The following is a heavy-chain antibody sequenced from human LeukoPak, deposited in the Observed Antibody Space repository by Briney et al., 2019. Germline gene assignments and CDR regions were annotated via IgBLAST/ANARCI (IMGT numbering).Heavy chain of an antibody. CDR3: ARNLLTTVTPGSI. J-gene: IGHJ3*02. V-gene: IGHV4-34*01. CDR2: INHSGST. Sequence: SETLSLTCAVYGGSFSGYYWSWIRQPPGKGLEWIGEINHSGSTNYNPSLKSRVTISVDTSKNQFSLKLSSVTAADTAVYYCARNLLTTVTPGSIWGQGTMVTVSS. D-gene: IGHD4-17*01. CDR1: GGSFSGYY.